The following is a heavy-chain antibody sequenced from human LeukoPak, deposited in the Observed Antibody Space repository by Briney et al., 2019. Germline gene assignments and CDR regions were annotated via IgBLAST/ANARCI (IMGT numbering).Heavy chain of an antibody. CDR2: INHSGST. D-gene: IGHD1-1*01. V-gene: IGHV4-34*01. CDR3: ARGRYPDAFDI. Sequence: SETLSLTCAVYGGSFSGYYWSWIRQPPGKGLEWIGEINHSGSTNYNPSLKSRVTISVDTSKNQFSLKLSSVTAADTAVYYCARGRYPDAFDIWGKGQWSPSLQ. CDR1: GGSFSGYY. J-gene: IGHJ3*02.